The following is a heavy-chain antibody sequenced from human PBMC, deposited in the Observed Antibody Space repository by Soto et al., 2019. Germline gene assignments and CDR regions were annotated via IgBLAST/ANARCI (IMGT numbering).Heavy chain of an antibody. J-gene: IGHJ4*02. Sequence: GGSLRLSCAASGFTFSSYGMHWVRQAPGKGLEWVAVIWYDGSNKYYADSVKGRFTISRDNSKNTLYLQMNSLRAEDTAVYYCASQIDYYDILTGYPSYYFDYWGQGTLVTVSS. CDR2: IWYDGSNK. V-gene: IGHV3-33*01. CDR1: GFTFSSYG. CDR3: ASQIDYYDILTGYPSYYFDY. D-gene: IGHD3-9*01.